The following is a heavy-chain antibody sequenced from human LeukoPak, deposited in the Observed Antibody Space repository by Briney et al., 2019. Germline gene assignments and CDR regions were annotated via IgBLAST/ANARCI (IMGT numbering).Heavy chain of an antibody. CDR1: GGSVSSTTYY. CDR3: ARYVAYGSGKYYFDY. J-gene: IGHJ4*02. D-gene: IGHD3-10*01. Sequence: PSETLSLTCTVSGGSVSSTTYYWRWIRQPPGKGLEWIASINYSGSTYYNPSLKSRVTISVDTSENQFSLKLSSVTAADTAVYYCARYVAYGSGKYYFDYWGQGTLVTVSS. V-gene: IGHV4-39*01. CDR2: INYSGST.